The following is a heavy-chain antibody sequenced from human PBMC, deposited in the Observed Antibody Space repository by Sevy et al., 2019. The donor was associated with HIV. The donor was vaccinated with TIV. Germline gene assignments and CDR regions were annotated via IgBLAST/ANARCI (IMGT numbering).Heavy chain of an antibody. CDR2: IKKDGSVK. D-gene: IGHD3-3*01. CDR3: ARWRGAQSEFDY. Sequence: GGSLRLSCAASGFTFSSYWMSWVRQAPGKGLEWVADIKKDGSVKLYADAVKGRFTTSRDNAENSVDLQMKSLRAEDTAVYFCARWRGAQSEFDYWGQGTRVTVSS. CDR1: GFTFSSYW. V-gene: IGHV3-7*01. J-gene: IGHJ4*02.